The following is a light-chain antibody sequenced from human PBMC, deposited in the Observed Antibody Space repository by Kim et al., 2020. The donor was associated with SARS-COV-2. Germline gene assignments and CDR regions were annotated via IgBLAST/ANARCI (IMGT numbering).Light chain of an antibody. CDR1: TGAVTSGYY. CDR2: STT. CDR3: LLYYGGAQV. J-gene: IGLJ3*02. V-gene: IGLV7-43*01. Sequence: PGGTVTLTCASSTGAVTSGYYPSWFQQKPGQAPRALIYSTTNKYSWTPARFSGSLLGDKAALTLSGVQPEEEAEYYCLLYYGGAQVFGGGTQLTVL.